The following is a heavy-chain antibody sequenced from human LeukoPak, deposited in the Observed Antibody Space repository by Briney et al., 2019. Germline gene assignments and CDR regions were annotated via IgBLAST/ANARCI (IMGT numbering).Heavy chain of an antibody. CDR1: GYTFTSYD. CDR2: MNPNSGNT. J-gene: IGHJ4*02. D-gene: IGHD1-14*01. CDR3: AKGEINRSDRFDY. Sequence: GASVKVSCKASGYTFTSYDINWVRQATGQGLEWMGWMNPNSGNTGYAQKFQGRVTITRSTSISTAYMELSSLRSEDTAVYYCAKGEINRSDRFDYWGQGTLVTVSS. V-gene: IGHV1-8*03.